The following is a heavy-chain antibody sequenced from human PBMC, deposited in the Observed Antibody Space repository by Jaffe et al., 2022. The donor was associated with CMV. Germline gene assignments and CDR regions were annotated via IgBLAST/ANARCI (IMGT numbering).Heavy chain of an antibody. V-gene: IGHV3-23*01. Sequence: EVQLLESGGGLVQPGGSLRLSCAASGFTFSSYAMNWVRQAPGKGLEWVSAISGSGDSTYYADSVKGRFTISRDNSKNTLYLQMNSLRAEDTAVYYCAKFRSSPATVITRGGLDYWGQGTLVTVSS. CDR2: ISGSGDST. D-gene: IGHD4-17*01. CDR1: GFTFSSYA. J-gene: IGHJ4*02. CDR3: AKFRSSPATVITRGGLDY.